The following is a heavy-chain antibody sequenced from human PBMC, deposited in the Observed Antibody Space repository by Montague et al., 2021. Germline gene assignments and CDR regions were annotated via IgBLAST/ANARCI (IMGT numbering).Heavy chain of an antibody. CDR2: ISYCGRT. CDR3: ARDTTTDGFDI. Sequence: SETLSLTCTVSGGSISNYFWTWIRLPPGKGLEWIGFISYCGRTNFNPSLKSRVTISLDTSKNQFSLKLSSVTAADTAVYYCARDTTTDGFDIWGQGTMVTVSS. J-gene: IGHJ3*02. V-gene: IGHV4-59*13. D-gene: IGHD1-1*01. CDR1: GGSISNYF.